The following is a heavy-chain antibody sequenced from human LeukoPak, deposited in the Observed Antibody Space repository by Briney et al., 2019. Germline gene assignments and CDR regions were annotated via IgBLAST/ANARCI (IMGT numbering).Heavy chain of an antibody. D-gene: IGHD4-23*01. J-gene: IGHJ4*02. V-gene: IGHV4-59*01. CDR2: IYYSGST. Sequence: PSETLSLTCTVSGGSISTYYWSWIRQPPGKGLEWIGYIYYSGSTNYNPSLKSRATISVDTSKNQFSLKLNSVTAADTAVYHCARTRAYGGRPDYWGQGTLVTVSS. CDR3: ARTRAYGGRPDY. CDR1: GGSISTYY.